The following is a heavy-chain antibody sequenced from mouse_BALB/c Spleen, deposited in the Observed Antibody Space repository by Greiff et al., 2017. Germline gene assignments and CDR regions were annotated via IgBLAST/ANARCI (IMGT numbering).Heavy chain of an antibody. CDR3: TRAIYYGSSWFAY. CDR2: IYPGNSDT. Sequence: VQLKESGTVLARPGASVKMSCKASGYSFTSYWMHWVKQRRGQGLEWIGAIYPGNSDTSYNQKFKGKAKLTAVTSASTAYMELSSLTNEDSAVYYCTRAIYYGSSWFAYWGQGTLVTVSA. D-gene: IGHD1-1*01. J-gene: IGHJ3*01. CDR1: GYSFTSYW. V-gene: IGHV1-5*01.